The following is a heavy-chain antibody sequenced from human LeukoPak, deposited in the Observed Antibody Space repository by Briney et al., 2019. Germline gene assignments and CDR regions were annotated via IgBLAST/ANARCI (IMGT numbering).Heavy chain of an antibody. CDR2: ISYDGSNI. CDR1: GFTFSSYA. Sequence: PGGSLRLSCAASGFTFSSYAMHWVRQAPGKGLEWVAVISYDGSNIYYADSVKGRLTISRDNSKNTLYLQMNSLRAEDTAVYYCAREHLIVVVPAAVDYWGQGTLVTVSS. J-gene: IGHJ4*02. V-gene: IGHV3-30-3*01. CDR3: AREHLIVVVPAAVDY. D-gene: IGHD2-2*01.